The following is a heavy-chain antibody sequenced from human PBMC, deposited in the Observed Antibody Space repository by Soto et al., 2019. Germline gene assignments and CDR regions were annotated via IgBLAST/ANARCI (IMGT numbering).Heavy chain of an antibody. CDR3: ARDRGYYDSSGYYYNDY. D-gene: IGHD3-22*01. CDR1: GFTFSSYA. J-gene: IGHJ4*02. V-gene: IGHV3-30-3*01. Sequence: GGSLRLSCAASGFTFSSYAMHWVRQAPGKGLEWVAVISYDGSNKYYADSVKGRFTISRDNSKNTLYLQMNSLRAEDTAVYYCARDRGYYDSSGYYYNDYWGQGTLVTVSS. CDR2: ISYDGSNK.